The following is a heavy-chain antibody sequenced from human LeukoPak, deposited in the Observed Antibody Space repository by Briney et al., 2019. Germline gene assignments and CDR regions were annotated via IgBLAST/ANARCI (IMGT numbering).Heavy chain of an antibody. Sequence: GASVKVSCKASGYTFTSYAMHWVRQAPGQGLEWMGWMNPNSGNTGYAQKFQGRVTMTRNTSISTAYMELSSLRSEDTAVYYCASFRGGSGYDLRGSYYYYGMDVWGQGTTVTVSS. J-gene: IGHJ6*02. CDR1: GYTFTSYA. D-gene: IGHD5-12*01. V-gene: IGHV1-8*02. CDR2: MNPNSGNT. CDR3: ASFRGGSGYDLRGSYYYYGMDV.